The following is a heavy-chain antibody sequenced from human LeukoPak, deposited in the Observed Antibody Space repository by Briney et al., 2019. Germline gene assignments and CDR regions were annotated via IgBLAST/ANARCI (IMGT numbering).Heavy chain of an antibody. D-gene: IGHD2/OR15-2a*01. CDR2: IIPIFTTA. CDR1: GGTFTDYG. V-gene: IGHV1-69*06. CDR3: ASDGGFEYYFDY. J-gene: IGHJ4*02. Sequence: SVKVSCKSSGGTFTDYGISWVRHAPGQGLEWMGRIIPIFTTANYAQKFQGRVAITADTSTNTAYMELTSLRSEDTAVYYCASDGGFEYYFDYWGQGTLLTVSS.